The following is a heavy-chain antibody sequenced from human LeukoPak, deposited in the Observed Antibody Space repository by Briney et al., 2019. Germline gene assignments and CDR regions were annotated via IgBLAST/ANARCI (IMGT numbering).Heavy chain of an antibody. CDR2: IYSGGNT. CDR1: GFIVSSNY. V-gene: IGHV3-53*01. Sequence: PGGSLRLSCAVSGFIVSSNYMSWVRQAPGKGLEWVSVIYSGGNTYYEDSVKGRFTISRDYSKNTLYLQMNSLRAEDTAVYYCASSRGSQNAFDIWGQGTMVTVSS. CDR3: ASSRGSQNAFDI. D-gene: IGHD3-16*01. J-gene: IGHJ3*02.